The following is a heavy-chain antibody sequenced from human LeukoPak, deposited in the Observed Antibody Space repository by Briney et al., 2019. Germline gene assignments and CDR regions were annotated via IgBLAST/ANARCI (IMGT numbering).Heavy chain of an antibody. CDR1: GFTFTNYG. Sequence: PGGSLRLSCTVSGFTFTNYGMHWVRQAPGKGLEWVAAIWFDGTNKYYTDSVKGRFTISRDNSKNTVYMEMNSLRAEDTAVYYCAKSTIFGVWFRSPASDYFDYWGQGTLVTVSS. CDR2: IWFDGTNK. CDR3: AKSTIFGVWFRSPASDYFDY. J-gene: IGHJ4*02. V-gene: IGHV3-33*06. D-gene: IGHD3-3*01.